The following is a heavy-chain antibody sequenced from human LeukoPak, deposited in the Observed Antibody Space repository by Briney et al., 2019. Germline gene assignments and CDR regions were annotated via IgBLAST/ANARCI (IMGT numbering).Heavy chain of an antibody. J-gene: IGHJ4*02. V-gene: IGHV3-21*04. CDR1: GFIFSSFS. D-gene: IGHD3-16*01. CDR3: ASWG. Sequence: GGSLRLSCAASGFIFSSFSVNWVRQAPGKGLEWVSSISTSGGLSSVYYADSVKGRFTISRDKNTLYLQMNSLRAEDTAVYYCASWGWGQGTLVTVSS. CDR2: ISTSGGLSSV.